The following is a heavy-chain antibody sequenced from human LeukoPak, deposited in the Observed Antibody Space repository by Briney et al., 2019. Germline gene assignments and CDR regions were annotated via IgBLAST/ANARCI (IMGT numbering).Heavy chain of an antibody. J-gene: IGHJ4*02. CDR3: SKDSGPIALRGIFDY. CDR1: GFTFTRYA. D-gene: IGHD1-26*01. CDR2: ISGSGGST. V-gene: IGHV3-23*01. Sequence: GGSLRLSGAASGFTFTRYAMTWVRQAPGKGLEWVSGISGSGGSTYYADSVKGRFTISRDNSKNTLYLQMNSLRAEDTALYYCSKDSGPIALRGIFDYWGQGTLVTVSS.